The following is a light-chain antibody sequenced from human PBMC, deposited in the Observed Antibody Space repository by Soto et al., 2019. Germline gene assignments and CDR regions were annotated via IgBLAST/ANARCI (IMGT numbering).Light chain of an antibody. V-gene: IGLV2-14*01. CDR3: SSYTSSSTSV. CDR1: SSDIGGYNY. Sequence: QSALTQTASVSGSPGQSITISCTGTSSDIGGYNYVSWYQQHPGQAPKLMIYEVSNRPSGVSNRFSGSKSGNTASLTISGLQAEDEADYYCSSYTSSSTSVFGGGTKLTVL. J-gene: IGLJ3*02. CDR2: EVS.